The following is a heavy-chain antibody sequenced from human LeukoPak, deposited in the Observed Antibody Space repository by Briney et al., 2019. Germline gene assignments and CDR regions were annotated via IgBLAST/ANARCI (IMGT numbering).Heavy chain of an antibody. CDR1: GGSISSYY. Sequence: SETLSLTCTVSGGSISSYYWSWIRQPAGKGLEWIGRIYTSGSTNYNPSLKSRVTMSVGTSKNQFSLKLSSVTAADTAVYYCAGHDILTAHYGMDVWGQGTTVTVSS. CDR3: AGHDILTAHYGMDV. V-gene: IGHV4-4*07. D-gene: IGHD3-9*01. CDR2: IYTSGST. J-gene: IGHJ6*02.